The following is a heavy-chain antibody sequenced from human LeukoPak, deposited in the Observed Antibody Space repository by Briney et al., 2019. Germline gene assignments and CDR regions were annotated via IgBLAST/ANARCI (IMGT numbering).Heavy chain of an antibody. J-gene: IGHJ4*02. CDR3: ATDYYDSSGYYYFDY. D-gene: IGHD3-22*01. Sequence: GASVKVSCKVSGNTLTEISMHWVRQAPGKGLEWMGGFDPEDGETIYAQKFQGRVTMTEDTSTDTAYMELSSLRSEDTAVYYCATDYYDSSGYYYFDYWGQGTLVTVSS. CDR2: FDPEDGET. V-gene: IGHV1-24*01. CDR1: GNTLTEIS.